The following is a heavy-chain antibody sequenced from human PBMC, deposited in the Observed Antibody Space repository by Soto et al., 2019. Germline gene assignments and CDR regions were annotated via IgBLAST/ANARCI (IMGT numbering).Heavy chain of an antibody. D-gene: IGHD3-22*01. CDR3: ARDGSGYYYGSFDY. V-gene: IGHV1-46*01. J-gene: IGHJ4*02. CDR2: INPSRGTT. Sequence: ASVKVSCKASGYTFTDYHVHWVRQAPGQGLELIGIINPSRGTTSYTQRFQGRVTMTRDTSASTVYMELSSLRSEDTAMYYCARDGSGYYYGSFDYWGQGTLVTVSS. CDR1: GYTFTDYH.